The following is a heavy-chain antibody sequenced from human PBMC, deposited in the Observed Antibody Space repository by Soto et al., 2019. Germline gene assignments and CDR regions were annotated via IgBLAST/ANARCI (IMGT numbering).Heavy chain of an antibody. D-gene: IGHD3-10*01. Sequence: ASVKVSCKASGYTFTSYYMHWVRQAPGQGLEWMGIINPSGGSTSYAQKFQGRVTMTRDTSTSTVYMELSSLRSEDTAVYYCARGYYYGSGSYYLDYYYYGMDVWGQGTTVTVSS. V-gene: IGHV1-46*01. CDR3: ARGYYYGSGSYYLDYYYYGMDV. J-gene: IGHJ6*02. CDR2: INPSGGST. CDR1: GYTFTSYY.